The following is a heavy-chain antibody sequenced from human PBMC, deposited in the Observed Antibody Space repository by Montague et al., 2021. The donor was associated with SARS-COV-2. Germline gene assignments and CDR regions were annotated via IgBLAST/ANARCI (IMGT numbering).Heavy chain of an antibody. CDR2: VHYTGTT. Sequence: SETLSLTCTVSGGSITVSRYDWGWIRQPPGKGLEWIGSVHYTGTTSYNASLKTPLTISVDRSKNQFSLKMTSVTASDTAVYYCARHRANAGSFDIWGQGTMVTVSS. V-gene: IGHV4-39*01. D-gene: IGHD1-1*01. J-gene: IGHJ3*02. CDR3: ARHRANAGSFDI. CDR1: GGSITVSRYD.